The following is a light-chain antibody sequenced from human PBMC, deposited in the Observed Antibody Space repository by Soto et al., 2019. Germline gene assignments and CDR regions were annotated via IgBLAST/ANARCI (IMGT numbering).Light chain of an antibody. CDR3: QQGNSFPLT. V-gene: IGKV1-12*01. Sequence: DIQMTQSPSSVSASVGDRVTITCRASQDISTWLAWFQQKPGEAPRLLIYTASTLHSGVPSGFSGSGSGTDFTLTISSLQPEDFATYDCQQGNSFPLTFGGGTKVEIK. J-gene: IGKJ4*01. CDR2: TAS. CDR1: QDISTW.